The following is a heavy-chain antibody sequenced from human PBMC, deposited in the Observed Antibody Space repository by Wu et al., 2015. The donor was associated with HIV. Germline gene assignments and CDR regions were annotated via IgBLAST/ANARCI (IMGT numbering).Heavy chain of an antibody. V-gene: IGHV4-38-2*01. CDR1: GYSISSGYY. Sequence: QVQLQESGPGLVKPSETLSLTCFVSGYSISSGYYWGWIRQPPGKGLEWIGSFYHSGNTYYNPSLKSRVTISLDTSKNQFSLKLSSVTAADTAMYYCARLATVPSRAHFDYWGQGTLVTVSS. D-gene: IGHD4-17*01. CDR2: FYHSGNT. J-gene: IGHJ4*02. CDR3: ARLATVPSRAHFDY.